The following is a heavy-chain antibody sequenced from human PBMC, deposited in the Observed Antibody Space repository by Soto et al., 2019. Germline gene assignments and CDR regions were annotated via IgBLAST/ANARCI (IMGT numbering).Heavy chain of an antibody. V-gene: IGHV3-30*18. CDR2: ISYDGRNK. J-gene: IGHJ6*02. CDR1: GFTFSSYA. Sequence: QVQLVESGGGGVQPGRSLRLSCAASGFTFSSYAMHWVRQAPGKGLEWVAAISYDGRNKYYADSVKGRFTISRDNSKNTLYLQMSSLRAEDTAVYYCVKDGSSGWPYYYGMDVWGQGTTVTVSS. CDR3: VKDGSSGWPYYYGMDV. D-gene: IGHD6-19*01.